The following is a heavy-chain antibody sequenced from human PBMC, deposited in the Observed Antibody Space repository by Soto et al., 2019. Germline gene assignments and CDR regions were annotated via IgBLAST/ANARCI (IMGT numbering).Heavy chain of an antibody. V-gene: IGHV4-34*01. CDR3: ARSYRRYCSGGSCYSYYYYYMDV. J-gene: IGHJ6*03. Sequence: SETLSLTCAVYGGSFSGDYWCWIRQPPGKGLEWIGEINHSGSTNYNPSLKSRVTISVDTSKNQFSLKLSSVTAADTAVYYCARSYRRYCSGGSCYSYYYYYMDVWGKGTTVTVSS. D-gene: IGHD2-15*01. CDR1: GGSFSGDY. CDR2: INHSGST.